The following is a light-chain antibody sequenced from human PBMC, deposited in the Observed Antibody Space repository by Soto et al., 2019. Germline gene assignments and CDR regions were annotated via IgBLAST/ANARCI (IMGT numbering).Light chain of an antibody. CDR2: AAS. CDR3: QQYSHLIT. CDR1: QDISNY. Sequence: DIQLTPSPSFLSASVGDSVTITCRASQDISNYLVWYQQKPEKAPKPLIYAASTLQSGVPSRFSGGGSGTEFTLTISSLQPEDIATYYCQQYSHLITFGQGTRLEIK. J-gene: IGKJ5*01. V-gene: IGKV1-9*01.